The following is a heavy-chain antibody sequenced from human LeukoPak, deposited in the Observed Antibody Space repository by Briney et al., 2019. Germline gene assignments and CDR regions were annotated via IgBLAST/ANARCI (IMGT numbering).Heavy chain of an antibody. CDR3: AKDSWSRNGIYDPFDI. J-gene: IGHJ3*02. CDR2: IYSGGTT. D-gene: IGHD2-8*01. Sequence: GSLRLSCAASGFTVSSNYMSWVRQAPGKGLEWVSVIYSGGTTYYADSVKGRFTISRDNSKNTLYLQMNSLRLEDTAIYYCAKDSWSRNGIYDPFDIWGQGTMVTVSS. V-gene: IGHV3-53*01. CDR1: GFTVSSNY.